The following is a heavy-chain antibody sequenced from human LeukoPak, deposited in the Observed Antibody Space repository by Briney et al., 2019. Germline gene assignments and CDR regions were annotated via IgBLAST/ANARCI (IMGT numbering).Heavy chain of an antibody. CDR2: MYYSGST. J-gene: IGHJ5*02. V-gene: IGHV4-30-4*01. Sequence: SETLSLTCTVSGGSISSGDYYWSWIRQPPGKGLEWIAYMYYSGSTYYNPSLKSRITMSADTSKNQLSLKLSSVTAADTAVYYCARPYYYDSRIDPWGQGILVTVSS. D-gene: IGHD3-22*01. CDR3: ARPYYYDSRIDP. CDR1: GGSISSGDYY.